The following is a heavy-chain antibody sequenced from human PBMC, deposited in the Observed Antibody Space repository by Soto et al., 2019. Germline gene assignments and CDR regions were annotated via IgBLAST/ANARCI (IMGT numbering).Heavy chain of an antibody. J-gene: IGHJ4*02. D-gene: IGHD3-22*01. Sequence: SDTLSLASTVSGGSISSYYWSWIRQPAGKGLEWIGRIYTSGSTNYNPSLKSRVTMSVDTSKNQFSLKLSSVTAADTAVYYCARRNHYYDSSGHPDYWGQGNLVTLSS. CDR3: ARRNHYYDSSGHPDY. CDR2: IYTSGST. CDR1: GGSISSYY. V-gene: IGHV4-4*07.